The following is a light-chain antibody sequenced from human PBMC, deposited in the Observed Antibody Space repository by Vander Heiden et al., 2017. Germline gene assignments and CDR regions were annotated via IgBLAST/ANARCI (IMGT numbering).Light chain of an antibody. CDR3: SSYVGSNNYVL. V-gene: IGLV2-8*01. CDR2: EVG. CDR1: SSVVGGYNH. Sequence: QSDLPHPPSASGSPGQSGPAARIGTSSVVGGYNHVPWYQQHPGKAPKLIMYEVGKRPSGVPDRFSGSKSGNTASLTVSGPQAEDEADYYCSSYVGSNNYVLFGGGTKLTVL. J-gene: IGLJ2*01.